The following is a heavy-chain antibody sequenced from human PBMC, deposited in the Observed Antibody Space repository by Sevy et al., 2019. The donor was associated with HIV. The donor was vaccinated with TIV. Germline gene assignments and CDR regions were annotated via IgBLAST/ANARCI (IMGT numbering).Heavy chain of an antibody. CDR2: VDPNSGGT. CDR1: GYMFTGYY. D-gene: IGHD3-10*01. V-gene: IGHV1-2*02. CDR3: ARSVYGSGTYLNDY. J-gene: IGHJ4*02. Sequence: ASVKVSCKASGYMFTGYYVHWVLQAPGQGLEWMGWVDPNSGGTNYGQKFQGRVTMTSDTSISTAYMELSGLRSDDTAVYYCARSVYGSGTYLNDYWGQGTLVTVSS.